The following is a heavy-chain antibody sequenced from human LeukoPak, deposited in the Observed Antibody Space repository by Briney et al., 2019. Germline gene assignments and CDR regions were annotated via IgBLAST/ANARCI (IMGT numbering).Heavy chain of an antibody. CDR2: INPSGST. CDR3: ASGVRGGVGATYLGLNYYYYMNV. J-gene: IGHJ6*03. D-gene: IGHD1-26*01. Sequence: SETLSLTCDVYGGSFSDHYWSWIRQPPGKGLEWIGEINPSGSTNYNPSLKSRVTISLDTSNNQFSLNLNSVTAADTAVYYCASGVRGGVGATYLGLNYYYYMNVWGKGTTVTVSS. V-gene: IGHV4-34*01. CDR1: GGSFSDHY.